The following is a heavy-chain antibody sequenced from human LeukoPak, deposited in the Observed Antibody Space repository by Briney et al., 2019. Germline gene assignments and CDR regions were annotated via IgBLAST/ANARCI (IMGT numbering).Heavy chain of an antibody. V-gene: IGHV4-39*01. CDR3: VTYSPSSSVDS. D-gene: IGHD6-6*01. Sequence: KTSETLSLTCTVSSGSISSKNYYWGWVRQPPGEGLEWIGNVFYTGRPYFNPSLESRATFSVDTSKNQFSLRLSSVTAADTAVYYCVTYSPSSSVDSWGQGTLVTVS. CDR2: VFYTGRP. CDR1: SGSISSKNYY. J-gene: IGHJ4*02.